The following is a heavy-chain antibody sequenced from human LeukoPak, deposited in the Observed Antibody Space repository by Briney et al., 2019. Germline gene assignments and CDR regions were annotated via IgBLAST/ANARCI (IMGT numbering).Heavy chain of an antibody. Sequence: ASVKVSCKASGYTFTSYDINWVRQATGQGLEWMGWMNPNSGNTGYAQKFQGRATMTRNTSISTAYMELSSLRSEDTAVYYCARGWRDSSGWYPFDYWGQGTLVTVSS. D-gene: IGHD6-19*01. J-gene: IGHJ4*02. CDR3: ARGWRDSSGWYPFDY. CDR2: MNPNSGNT. V-gene: IGHV1-8*01. CDR1: GYTFTSYD.